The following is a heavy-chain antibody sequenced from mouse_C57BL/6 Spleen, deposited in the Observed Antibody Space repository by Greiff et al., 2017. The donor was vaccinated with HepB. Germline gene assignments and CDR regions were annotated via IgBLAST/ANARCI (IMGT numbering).Heavy chain of an antibody. CDR1: GFSLTSYG. Sequence: VKLMESGPGLVAPSQSLSITCTVSGFSLTSYGVHWVRQPPGKGLEWLEVIWSDGSTTSNSDLKSRLSISKDNSKSQVFLKMNSLQTDDTAMYYCARGDYDGGCAYGGQGTLVTVSA. D-gene: IGHD2-4*01. CDR3: ARGDYDGGCAY. J-gene: IGHJ3*01. V-gene: IGHV2-6*03. CDR2: IWSDGST.